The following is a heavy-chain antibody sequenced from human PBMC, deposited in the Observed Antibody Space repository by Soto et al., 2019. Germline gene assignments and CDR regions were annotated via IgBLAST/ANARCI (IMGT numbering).Heavy chain of an antibody. CDR1: GFTFSDYY. V-gene: IGHV3-11*06. D-gene: IGHD3-3*01. J-gene: IGHJ6*02. CDR3: ARDPRPWYDFWSGHNPGYYGMDV. Sequence: GGSLRLSCAASGFTFSDYYMSWIRQAPGKGLEWVSYISSSSSYTNYADSVKGRFTISRDNSKNTLYLQMNSLRAEDTAVYYCARDPRPWYDFWSGHNPGYYGMDVGGQGPTATVPS. CDR2: ISSSSSYT.